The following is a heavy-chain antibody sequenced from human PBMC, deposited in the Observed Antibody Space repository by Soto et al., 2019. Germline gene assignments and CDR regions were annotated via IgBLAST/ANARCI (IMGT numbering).Heavy chain of an antibody. Sequence: ASVKVSCKASGYTLTSYYMHWVRQAPGQGLEWMGIINPSGGSTSYAQKFQGRVTMTRETSTSTVYMELSSLRSEDTAVYYCVKVSDHDYWYFDLWCRGTLVSVS. CDR1: GYTLTSYY. J-gene: IGHJ2*01. V-gene: IGHV1-46*01. CDR2: INPSGGST. CDR3: VKVSDHDYWYFDL. D-gene: IGHD1-20*01.